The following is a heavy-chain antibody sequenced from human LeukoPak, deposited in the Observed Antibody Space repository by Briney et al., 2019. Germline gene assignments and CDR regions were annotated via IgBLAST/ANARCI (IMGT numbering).Heavy chain of an antibody. CDR2: INSDGSST. CDR1: GFTFSSYW. CDR3: AREAYYDSSGYYKLDY. J-gene: IGHJ4*02. Sequence: GGSLRLSCAASGFTFSSYWMRWVRQAPGKGLVWVSRINSDGSSTSYADSVKGRFTISRDNAKNTLYLQMNSLRAEDTAVYYCAREAYYDSSGYYKLDYWGQGTLVTVSS. V-gene: IGHV3-74*01. D-gene: IGHD3-22*01.